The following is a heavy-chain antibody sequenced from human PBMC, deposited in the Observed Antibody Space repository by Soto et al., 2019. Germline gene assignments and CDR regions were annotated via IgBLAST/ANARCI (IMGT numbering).Heavy chain of an antibody. Sequence: QLQLVQSGAEVKTPGASVRVSCRAAGFSFTTYGITWVRQAPGQGLEWMGWITASNGNTRYGQNLQGRLTMTTDTSTNTAYMNLWRLSSDDTAMYYCARGNSYGSFWYFDLWGRGTLITVSS. CDR3: ARGNSYGSFWYFDL. V-gene: IGHV1-18*04. CDR2: ITASNGNT. J-gene: IGHJ2*01. D-gene: IGHD5-18*01. CDR1: GFSFTTYG.